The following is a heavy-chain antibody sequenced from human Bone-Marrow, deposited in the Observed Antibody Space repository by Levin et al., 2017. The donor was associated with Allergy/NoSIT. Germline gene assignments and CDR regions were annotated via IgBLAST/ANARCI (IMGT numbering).Heavy chain of an antibody. Sequence: GGSLRLSFAASGFTFSSYSMNWVRQAPGKGLEWVSYISSSSSTIYYADSVKGRFTISRDNAKNSLYLQMNSLRAEDTAVYYCAREWYYDFWSGTHDPWGQGTLVTVSS. CDR2: ISSSSSTI. V-gene: IGHV3-48*01. CDR1: GFTFSSYS. D-gene: IGHD3-3*01. J-gene: IGHJ5*02. CDR3: AREWYYDFWSGTHDP.